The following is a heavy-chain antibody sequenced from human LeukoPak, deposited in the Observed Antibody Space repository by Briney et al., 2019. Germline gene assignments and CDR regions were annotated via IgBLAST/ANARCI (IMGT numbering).Heavy chain of an antibody. CDR3: ARGGGMTTVTAYYMDV. D-gene: IGHD4-11*01. CDR2: IIPIFGTA. J-gene: IGHJ6*03. V-gene: IGHV1-69*05. Sequence: GSSVKVSCKASGGTFSSYAISWVRQAPGQGLEWMGGIIPIFGTANYAQKFQGRVTITTDESTSTAYMELSSLRSEDTAVYYCARGGGMTTVTAYYMDVWGKGTTVTVSS. CDR1: GGTFSSYA.